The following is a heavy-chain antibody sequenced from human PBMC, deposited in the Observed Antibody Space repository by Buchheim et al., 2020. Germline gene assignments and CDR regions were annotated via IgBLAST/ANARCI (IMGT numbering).Heavy chain of an antibody. CDR3: ARDQGYSSGYYYYYYGMDV. Sequence: QVQLVESGGGVVQPGRSLRLSCAASGFTFSSYAMHWVRQAPGKGLEWVAVISYDGSNKYYADSVKGRFTISRDNSKNTLYLQMNSQRAEDTAVYDCARDQGYSSGYYYYYYGMDVWGQGTT. CDR1: GFTFSSYA. J-gene: IGHJ6*02. CDR2: ISYDGSNK. D-gene: IGHD3-22*01. V-gene: IGHV3-30*04.